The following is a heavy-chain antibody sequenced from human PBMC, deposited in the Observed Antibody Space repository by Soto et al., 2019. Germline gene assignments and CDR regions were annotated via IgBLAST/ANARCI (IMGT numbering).Heavy chain of an antibody. J-gene: IGHJ4*02. CDR3: ARGRGLYYYDSSGYVG. D-gene: IGHD3-22*01. CDR2: INHSGST. V-gene: IGHV4-34*01. Sequence: PSETLSLTCAVYGGSFSGYYWSWIRQPPGKGLEWIGEINHSGSTNYNPSLKSRVTISVDTSKNQFSLKLSSVTAADTAVYYCARGRGLYYYDSSGYVGWGQGTLVTVSS. CDR1: GGSFSGYY.